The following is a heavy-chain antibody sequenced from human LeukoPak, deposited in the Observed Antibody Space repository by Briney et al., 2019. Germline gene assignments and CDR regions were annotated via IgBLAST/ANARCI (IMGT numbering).Heavy chain of an antibody. Sequence: PGGFLRLSCAASGFTFSSYSMNWVRQAPGKGLEWVSSISSSSSYIYYADSVKGRFTISRDNAKNSLYLQMNSLRAEDTAVYYCARESQPGDFDYWGQGTLVTVSS. CDR1: GFTFSSYS. CDR2: ISSSSSYI. J-gene: IGHJ4*02. CDR3: ARESQPGDFDY. D-gene: IGHD1-14*01. V-gene: IGHV3-21*01.